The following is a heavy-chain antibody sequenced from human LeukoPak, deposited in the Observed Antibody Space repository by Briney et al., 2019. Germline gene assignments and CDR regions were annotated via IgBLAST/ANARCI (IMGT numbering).Heavy chain of an antibody. Sequence: GGSLRLSRAASRFTLADYAMSCVREGRADGLEWGASISGSGGSTYYADSVKGRSPISRDNSKNTLFLQMNSLRAADTAVYFCAKDQKSIAATGYDYWGQGPLVTVSS. CDR2: ISGSGGST. V-gene: IGHV3-23*01. CDR1: RFTLADYA. D-gene: IGHD6-13*01. CDR3: AKDQKSIAATGYDY. J-gene: IGHJ4*02.